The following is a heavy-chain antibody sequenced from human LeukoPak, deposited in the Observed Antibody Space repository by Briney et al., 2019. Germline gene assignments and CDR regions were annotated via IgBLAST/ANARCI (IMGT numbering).Heavy chain of an antibody. Sequence: GGSLRLSCAASGLTFSSYSMNWVRQAPGKGLEWVSYISSSSRSIYYADSVKGRFTISRDNANNTLYLQMNSLRAEDTAVYYCARESGTTLYRGAFDPWGQGTLVTVSS. CDR3: ARESGTTLYRGAFDP. V-gene: IGHV3-48*01. CDR2: ISSSSRSI. J-gene: IGHJ5*02. D-gene: IGHD1-1*01. CDR1: GLTFSSYS.